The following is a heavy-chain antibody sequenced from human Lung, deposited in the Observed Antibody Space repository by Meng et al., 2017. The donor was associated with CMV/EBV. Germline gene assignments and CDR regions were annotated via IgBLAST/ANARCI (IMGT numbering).Heavy chain of an antibody. CDR2: IRDTGYSK. V-gene: IGHV3-30*02. J-gene: IGHJ6*02. Sequence: LXCAASGFTFSTFGIHWVRQAPGKGLEWVAFIRDTGYSKYYADSVKGRFTISRDNSKNTLYLQMDSLRAEDTAVYYCAKDMTTTYYYYGMDVWGQGTTVTVSS. CDR3: AKDMTTTYYYYGMDV. CDR1: GFTFSTFG. D-gene: IGHD4-11*01.